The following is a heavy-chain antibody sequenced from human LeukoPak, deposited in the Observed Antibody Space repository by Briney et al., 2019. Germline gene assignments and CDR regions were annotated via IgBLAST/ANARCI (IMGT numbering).Heavy chain of an antibody. D-gene: IGHD3-10*02. Sequence: SETLSLTCTVSRGSITTYYWSWIRQSAARGLEWIGRIYSGGDTYHNPSLTGRVTLSVDTSKNQFSLTLTSVTAADTAVYFCARDAAPQGITMFWTIWGHGTMVSVSS. CDR1: RGSITTYY. CDR3: ARDAAPQGITMFWTI. V-gene: IGHV4-4*07. J-gene: IGHJ3*02. CDR2: IYSGGDT.